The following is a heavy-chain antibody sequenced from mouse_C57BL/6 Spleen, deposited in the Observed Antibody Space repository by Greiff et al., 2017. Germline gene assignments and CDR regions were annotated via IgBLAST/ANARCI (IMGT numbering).Heavy chain of an antibody. Sequence: QVQLQQSGPELVKPGASVKLSCKASGYTFTSYDINWVKQRPGQGLEWIGWIYPRDGSTKYNEKFKGKATLTVDTSSSTAYMELHSLTSEDSAVYFCARSPHWDRNYAMDYWGQGTSVTVSS. CDR2: IYPRDGST. CDR1: GYTFTSYD. CDR3: ARSPHWDRNYAMDY. D-gene: IGHD4-1*01. J-gene: IGHJ4*01. V-gene: IGHV1-85*01.